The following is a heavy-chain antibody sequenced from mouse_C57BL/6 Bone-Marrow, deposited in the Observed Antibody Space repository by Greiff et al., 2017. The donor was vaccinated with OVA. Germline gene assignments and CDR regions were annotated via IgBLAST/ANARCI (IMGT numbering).Heavy chain of an antibody. J-gene: IGHJ2*01. CDR1: GFNIKDDY. Sequence: EVKLMESGAELVRPGASVKLSCTASGFNIKDDYMHWVKQRPEQGLEWIGWIDPENGDTEYASKFQGKATITADTSSNTAYLQLSSLTSEDTAVYYCTTRGYSKFLDYWGQGTTLTVSS. V-gene: IGHV14-4*01. CDR2: IDPENGDT. D-gene: IGHD2-5*01. CDR3: TTRGYSKFLDY.